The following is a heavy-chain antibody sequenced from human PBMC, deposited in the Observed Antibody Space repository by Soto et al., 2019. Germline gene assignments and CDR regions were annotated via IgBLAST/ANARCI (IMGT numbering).Heavy chain of an antibody. CDR1: GFTFSSYG. CDR3: AKGTDFWSGYYTGSVGTPFDP. D-gene: IGHD3-3*01. Sequence: PGGSLRLSCAASGFTFSSYGMHWVRQAPGKGLEWVAVISYDGSNKYYADSVKGRFTISRDNSKNTLYLQMNSLRAEDTAVYYCAKGTDFWSGYYTGSVGTPFDPWGQGTLVTVSS. J-gene: IGHJ5*02. CDR2: ISYDGSNK. V-gene: IGHV3-30*18.